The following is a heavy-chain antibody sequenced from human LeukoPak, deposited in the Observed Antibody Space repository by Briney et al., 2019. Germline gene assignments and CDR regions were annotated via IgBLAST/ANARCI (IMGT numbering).Heavy chain of an antibody. CDR3: ARPSSGWYLGDAFDI. CDR2: ISSNGGST. V-gene: IGHV3-64*01. J-gene: IGHJ3*02. D-gene: IGHD6-19*01. Sequence: GGSLRLSCAASGFTFSSYAMHWVRQAPGRGLEYVSAISSNGGSTYYANSVKGRFTISRDNSKNTLYLQMGSLRAEDMAVYYCARPSSGWYLGDAFDIWGQGTMVTVSS. CDR1: GFTFSSYA.